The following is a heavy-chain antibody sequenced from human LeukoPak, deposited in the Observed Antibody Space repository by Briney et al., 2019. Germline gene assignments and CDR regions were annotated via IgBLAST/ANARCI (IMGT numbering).Heavy chain of an antibody. V-gene: IGHV4-59*01. D-gene: IGHD1-26*01. CDR3: ARDESGSYSLDY. CDR1: GGSISSYY. CDR2: IYYSGST. J-gene: IGHJ4*02. Sequence: SETLSLTCTVSGGSISSYYWSWIRQPPGKGLEWIGYIYYSGSTNYNPSLESRVTISVDTSKNQFSLKLSSVTAADTAVYYCARDESGSYSLDYWGQGTLVTVSS.